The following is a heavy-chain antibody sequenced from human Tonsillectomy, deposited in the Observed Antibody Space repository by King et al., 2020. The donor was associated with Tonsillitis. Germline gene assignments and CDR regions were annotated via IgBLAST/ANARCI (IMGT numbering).Heavy chain of an antibody. CDR3: ARAGDYGDYIGTGGGMFDY. J-gene: IGHJ4*02. CDR1: GGSISSGGYY. D-gene: IGHD4-17*01. Sequence: VQLQESGPGLVKPSQTLSLTCTVSGGSISSGGYYWSWMRQHPGKGLEWIGYIYYSGNTYYNPSLKRRVTISIDTSENQFSLKLNSVTAADTAVYYCARAGDYGDYIGTGGGMFDYWGQGTLVTVSS. V-gene: IGHV4-31*03. CDR2: IYYSGNT.